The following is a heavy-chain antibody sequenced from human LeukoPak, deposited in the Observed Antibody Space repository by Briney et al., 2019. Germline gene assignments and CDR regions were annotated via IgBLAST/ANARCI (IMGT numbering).Heavy chain of an antibody. CDR2: ISYDGSNK. V-gene: IGHV3-30*04. J-gene: IGHJ4*02. CDR3: ACSPMTTVTPFDY. D-gene: IGHD4-17*01. CDR1: GFTFSSYA. Sequence: GGSLRLSCAASGFTFSSYAMHWVRQAPGKGLEWVAVISYDGSNKYYADSVKGRFTISRDNSKNTLYLQMNSLRAEDTAVYYCACSPMTTVTPFDYWGQGTLVTVSS.